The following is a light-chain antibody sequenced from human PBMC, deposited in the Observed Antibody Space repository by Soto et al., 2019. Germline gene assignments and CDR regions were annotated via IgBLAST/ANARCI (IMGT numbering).Light chain of an antibody. CDR1: SSDVGGYNY. Sequence: QSALTQPPAAYGSPGQAVTISCTGTSSDVGGYNYVSWYQQHPGKAPKLMIYEFSKRPSGVPDRFSVSKSGNTASLTVSGLQAEDEAHYYYSSYACRNKLRVFGGGNKLTVL. CDR3: SSYACRNKLRV. V-gene: IGLV2-8*01. J-gene: IGLJ3*02. CDR2: EFS.